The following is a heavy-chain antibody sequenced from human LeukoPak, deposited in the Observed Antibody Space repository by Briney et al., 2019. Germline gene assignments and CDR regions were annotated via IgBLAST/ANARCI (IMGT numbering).Heavy chain of an antibody. V-gene: IGHV4-31*02. CDR2: IYSSGTT. Sequence: PSETLSLTWTFSGXSIGGGHYWSWIRQHPAKGLEWMGYIYSSGTTYYNPPLKSRITISIDTSENQFSLRLSSVTAADTAVYYCARYTINGDFDIWGQGTTVIVSS. D-gene: IGHD4-17*01. CDR3: ARYTINGDFDI. J-gene: IGHJ3*02. CDR1: GXSIGGGHY.